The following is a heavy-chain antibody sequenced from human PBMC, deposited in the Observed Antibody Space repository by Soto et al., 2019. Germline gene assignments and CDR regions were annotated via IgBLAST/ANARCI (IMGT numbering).Heavy chain of an antibody. CDR2: IIPILGIA. V-gene: IGHV1-69*02. CDR3: AIPDRDQGGDAFDI. Sequence: ASVKVSCKASGGTFSSYTISWVRQAPGQGLEWMGRIIPILGIANYAQKFQGRVTITADKSTSTAYMELSSLRSEDTAVYYCAIPDRDQGGDAFDIWGQGTMVTVSS. J-gene: IGHJ3*02. CDR1: GGTFSSYT. D-gene: IGHD3-16*01.